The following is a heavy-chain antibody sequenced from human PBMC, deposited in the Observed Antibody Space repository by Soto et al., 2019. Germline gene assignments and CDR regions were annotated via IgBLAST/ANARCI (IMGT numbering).Heavy chain of an antibody. V-gene: IGHV4-4*02. Sequence: TLSLTCAVSGGSISSSNLWRWVRQPPVKGLEWIGEIYHSGSTNYNPSLKSRVTISVDKSKNQFSLKLSSVTAADTAVYYCARGIWYYYDSSGYYDYWGQGTLVTVSS. D-gene: IGHD3-22*01. CDR3: ARGIWYYYDSSGYYDY. J-gene: IGHJ4*02. CDR1: GGSISSSNL. CDR2: IYHSGST.